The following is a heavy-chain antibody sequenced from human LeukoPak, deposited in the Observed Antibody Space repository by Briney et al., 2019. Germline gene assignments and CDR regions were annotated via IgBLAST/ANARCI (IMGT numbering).Heavy chain of an antibody. CDR1: GFTFSSYA. V-gene: IGHV3-23*01. Sequence: GGSLRLSCAASGFTFSSYAMSWVRQAPGKGLEWVSTISASGGNTYNADSVKGQFTISRDNSKNTLYLQMNSLRAEDTAVYFCANRFSYGPNEYFDYWGQGTLVTVSS. CDR2: ISASGGNT. D-gene: IGHD5-18*01. J-gene: IGHJ4*02. CDR3: ANRFSYGPNEYFDY.